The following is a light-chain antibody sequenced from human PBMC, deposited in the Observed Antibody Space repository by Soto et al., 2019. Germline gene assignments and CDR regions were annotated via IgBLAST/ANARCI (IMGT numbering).Light chain of an antibody. V-gene: IGKV3-20*01. CDR2: DAS. CDR1: QSISNNY. Sequence: EIVLTQSPGTLSLPPGERATLSCRASQSISNNYLAWYQQKPGQAPRLLIYDASSRATGIPDRFSGSGSGTDFTLTISRLEAEDFAVYYCQQCATSPLTFGGGTRVEI. J-gene: IGKJ4*01. CDR3: QQCATSPLT.